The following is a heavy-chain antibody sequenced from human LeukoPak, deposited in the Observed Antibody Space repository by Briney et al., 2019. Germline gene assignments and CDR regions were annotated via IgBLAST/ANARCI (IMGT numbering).Heavy chain of an antibody. CDR3: ARYCSGGDCYSKALDY. CDR1: GGSITSYY. V-gene: IGHV4-59*01. CDR2: TSYSGRT. J-gene: IGHJ4*02. D-gene: IGHD2-15*01. Sequence: SETLSLTCTVSGGSITSYYWTWIRQSPGKGLEWIGYTSYSGRTNANPSLKSRVTLSVDTSKSQFSLKLNSVTAADTAVYYCARYCSGGDCYSKALDYWGQGILVTVSS.